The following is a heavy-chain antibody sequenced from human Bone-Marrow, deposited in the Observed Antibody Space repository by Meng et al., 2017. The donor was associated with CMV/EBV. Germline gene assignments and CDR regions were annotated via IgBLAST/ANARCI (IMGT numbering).Heavy chain of an antibody. V-gene: IGHV3-33*06. CDR2: IWYDGNYK. J-gene: IGHJ6*02. D-gene: IGHD6-13*01. CDR3: AKDPAAAGLMDV. CDR1: GFTFSSYG. Sequence: GESLKISCAASGFTFSSYGIHWVRQAPGKGLEWVALIWYDGNYKYYGDSVKGRFTISRDNSKNTLYLQMNSLRAEDTAVYYCAKDPAAAGLMDVWGQGTTVTVSS.